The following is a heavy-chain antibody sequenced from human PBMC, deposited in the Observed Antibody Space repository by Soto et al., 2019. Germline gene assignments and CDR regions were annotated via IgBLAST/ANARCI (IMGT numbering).Heavy chain of an antibody. CDR1: GFTFDDYA. CDR3: LKGRGRYFVYFCLDV. J-gene: IGHJ6*02. CDR2: IDWNGSST. Sequence: EVQLVESGGGLVQPGRSLRLSCVASGFTFDDYAMHWVRQTPGKGLEWVSSIDWNGSSTAYADSVKGRFTISRDNARNSLYLQMNRLRPEDTALYYCLKGRGRYFVYFCLDVWGQGTPVTVSS. V-gene: IGHV3-9*01. D-gene: IGHD1-26*01.